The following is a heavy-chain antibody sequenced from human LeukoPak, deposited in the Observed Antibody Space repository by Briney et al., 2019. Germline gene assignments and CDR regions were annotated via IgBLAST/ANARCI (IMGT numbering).Heavy chain of an antibody. V-gene: IGHV1-2*02. D-gene: IGHD6-19*01. Sequence: ASVKVSCQASGYTFTGYYLHWVRQAPGQGPEWMGWINPNSGDTQSAQKFQGRVTMTRDTSISTGYMELSRLTSDDTAVYYCARALLVLAGTNFDYWGQGTLVTVSS. CDR3: ARALLVLAGTNFDY. CDR2: INPNSGDT. J-gene: IGHJ4*02. CDR1: GYTFTGYY.